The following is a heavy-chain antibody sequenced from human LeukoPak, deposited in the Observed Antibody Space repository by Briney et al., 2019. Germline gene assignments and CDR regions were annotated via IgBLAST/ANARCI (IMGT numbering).Heavy chain of an antibody. CDR2: IIPIFGTA. CDR1: LGTLSSYA. D-gene: IGHD3-10*01. V-gene: IGHV1-69*13. CDR3: ARFPYGSGSYTFDY. J-gene: IGHJ4*02. Sequence: SVKVSRKASLGTLSSYAISWVRQAPGQGREWMGGIIPIFGTANHAQKFQGRVTITADESTSTAYMELSSLRSEDTAVYYCARFPYGSGSYTFDYWGQGTLVTVSS.